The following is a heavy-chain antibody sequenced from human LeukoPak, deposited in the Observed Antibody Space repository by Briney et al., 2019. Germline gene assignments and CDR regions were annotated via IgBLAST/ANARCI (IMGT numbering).Heavy chain of an antibody. V-gene: IGHV3-74*01. J-gene: IGHJ4*02. CDR1: GLTFINYW. CDR3: ARGYYDSSCYYLIDY. D-gene: IGHD3-22*01. Sequence: SGGSLRLSCAAAGLTFINYWTHWVRQAPGKGLVWVSRINSDGRSTSYADSVKGRFTISRDNAKNTLYLQMTSLRAEDTAVYYCARGYYDSSCYYLIDYWSQGTLVTVSS. CDR2: INSDGRST.